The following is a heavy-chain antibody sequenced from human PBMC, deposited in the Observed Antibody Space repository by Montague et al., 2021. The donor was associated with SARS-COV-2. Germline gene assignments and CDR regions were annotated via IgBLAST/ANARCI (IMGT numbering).Heavy chain of an antibody. CDR1: GGSISSYY. CDR2: IYYSGST. Sequence: SETLSLTCTVSGGSISSYYWSWIRQPPGKGLEWIGYIYYSGSTNYSPSLKSRVTISVDTSKNQFSLKLSSVTAADTAVYYCAREPDYGDYFDYWGQGTLVTVS. V-gene: IGHV4-59*13. D-gene: IGHD4-17*01. CDR3: AREPDYGDYFDY. J-gene: IGHJ4*02.